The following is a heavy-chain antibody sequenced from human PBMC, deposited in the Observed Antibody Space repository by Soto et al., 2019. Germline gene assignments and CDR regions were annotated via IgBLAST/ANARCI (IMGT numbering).Heavy chain of an antibody. J-gene: IGHJ6*02. CDR2: INHSGTT. CDR1: GGSFSGYS. Sequence: QVQLQQWGGGLLKPSETLSLTCAVYGGSFSGYSWTWLRQPPGKGLEWIGEINHSGTTDYNPALKRRVTLSVDTSKNQSSLRVTSLTAADTAVYYCARARFDSWSHIYYGLDVWGQGTTVTVSS. V-gene: IGHV4-34*01. D-gene: IGHD3-3*01. CDR3: ARARFDSWSHIYYGLDV.